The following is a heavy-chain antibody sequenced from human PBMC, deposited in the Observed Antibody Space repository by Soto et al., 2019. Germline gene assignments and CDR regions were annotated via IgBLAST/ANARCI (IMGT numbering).Heavy chain of an antibody. J-gene: IGHJ3*02. V-gene: IGHV4-30-4*01. CDR1: GGSISSGDYY. CDR3: ARDDYDSSGYLTNDAFDI. Sequence: PSETLSLTCTVSGGSISSGDYYWSWIRQPPGKGLEWIGYIYYSGSTYYNPSLKSRVTISVDTSKNQFSLKLSSVTAADTAVYYCARDDYDSSGYLTNDAFDIWGQGTMVTVS. D-gene: IGHD3-22*01. CDR2: IYYSGST.